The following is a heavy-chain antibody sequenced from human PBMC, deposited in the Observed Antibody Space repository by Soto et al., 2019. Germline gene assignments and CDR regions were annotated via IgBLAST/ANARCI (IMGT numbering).Heavy chain of an antibody. V-gene: IGHV1-18*04. J-gene: IGHJ6*02. CDR2: ISAYKGNT. CDR3: AGDWGGMAASGSNYYYLGMDV. Sequence: QAQLVQSGVVVQKPGASVKVSCKASGYTFTRYGISWVRVAHGQGLERLGWISAYKGNTNYVQKFVGRVTMTRNTYTRPGTMELKNPKSDDTAGEYCAGDWGGMAASGSNYYYLGMDVWGQGTSVTVSS. CDR1: GYTFTRYG. D-gene: IGHD3-10*01.